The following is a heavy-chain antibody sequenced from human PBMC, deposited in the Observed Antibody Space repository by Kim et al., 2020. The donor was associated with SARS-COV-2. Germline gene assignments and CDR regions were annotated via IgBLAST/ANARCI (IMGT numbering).Heavy chain of an antibody. J-gene: IGHJ6*02. CDR1: GGSISSGGYY. CDR2: IYYSGST. CDR3: ARSMVRGVKGMDV. Sequence: SETLSLTCTVSGGSISSGGYYWSWIRQHPGKGLEWIGYIYYSGSTYYNPSLKSRVTISVDTSKNQFSLKLSSVTAADTAVYYCARSMVRGVKGMDVWGQGTTVTVSS. D-gene: IGHD3-10*01. V-gene: IGHV4-31*03.